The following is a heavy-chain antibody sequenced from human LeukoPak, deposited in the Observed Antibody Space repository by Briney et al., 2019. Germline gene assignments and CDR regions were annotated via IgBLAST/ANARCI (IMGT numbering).Heavy chain of an antibody. Sequence: PSETLSLTCTVSGGSISSYYWIWLRQPAGKGLEWIGRIYTSGSTNYNPSLKSRVTMSVDTSKNQFSLKLSSVTAADTAVYYCARESSSWAPDAFDIWGQGTMVTVSS. J-gene: IGHJ3*02. CDR3: ARESSSWAPDAFDI. CDR1: GGSISSYY. CDR2: IYTSGST. D-gene: IGHD6-13*01. V-gene: IGHV4-4*07.